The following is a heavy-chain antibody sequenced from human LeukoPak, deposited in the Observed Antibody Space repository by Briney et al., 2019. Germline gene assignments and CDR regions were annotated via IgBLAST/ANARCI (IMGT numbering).Heavy chain of an antibody. Sequence: GASVKVSCKASGYTFTSYGISWVRQAPGQGLEWMGWISAYNGNTNYAQKLQGRVTMTTDTSTNTAYMELGSLRSDDTAVYYCARLRIGNYLDYWGQGTLVTVSS. J-gene: IGHJ4*02. CDR2: ISAYNGNT. CDR3: ARLRIGNYLDY. CDR1: GYTFTSYG. D-gene: IGHD2-15*01. V-gene: IGHV1-18*01.